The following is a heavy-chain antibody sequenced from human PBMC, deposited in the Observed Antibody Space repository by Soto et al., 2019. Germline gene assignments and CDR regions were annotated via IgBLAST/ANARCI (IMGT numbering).Heavy chain of an antibody. V-gene: IGHV4-59*01. J-gene: IGHJ4*02. CDR1: GGSISSYY. CDR2: IYYSGST. D-gene: IGHD3-22*01. CDR3: ARERGDDSSGYYFGLEY. Sequence: TSETLSLTCTVPGGSISSYYWSWIRQPPGKGLEWIGYIYYSGSTNYNPSLKSRVTISVDTSKNQFSLKLSSVTAADTAVYYCARERGDDSSGYYFGLEYWGQGTLVTVSS.